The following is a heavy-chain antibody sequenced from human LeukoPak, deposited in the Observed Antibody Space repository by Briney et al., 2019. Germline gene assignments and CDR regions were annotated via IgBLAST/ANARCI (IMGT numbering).Heavy chain of an antibody. CDR3: ARDSLSGHFDY. V-gene: IGHV3-23*01. J-gene: IGHJ4*02. Sequence: GGSLRLSCAASGFTFGTYAMSWVRQAPGKGLEWISAISGSGGSTYYADSVKGRFTISRDNSKNTLYLQMNSLRAEDTAVYYCARDSLSGHFDYWGQGTLVTVSS. D-gene: IGHD7-27*01. CDR2: ISGSGGST. CDR1: GFTFGTYA.